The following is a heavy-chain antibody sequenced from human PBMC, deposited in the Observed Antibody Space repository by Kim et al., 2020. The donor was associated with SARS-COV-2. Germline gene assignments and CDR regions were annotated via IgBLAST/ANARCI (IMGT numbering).Heavy chain of an antibody. CDR1: GFTFSSYG. J-gene: IGHJ4*02. CDR3: AKDRPFGVVVPAAPDY. Sequence: GGSLRLSCAASGFTFSSYGMHWVRQAPGKGLEWVAVIWYDGSNKYYADSVKGRFTISRDNSKNTLYLQMNSLRAEDTAVYYCAKDRPFGVVVPAAPDYWGQGTLVTVSS. V-gene: IGHV3-33*06. CDR2: IWYDGSNK. D-gene: IGHD2-2*01.